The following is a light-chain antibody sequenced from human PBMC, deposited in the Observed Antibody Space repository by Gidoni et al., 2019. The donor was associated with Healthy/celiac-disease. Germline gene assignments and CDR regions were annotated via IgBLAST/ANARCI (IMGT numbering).Light chain of an antibody. CDR1: QGISSY. CDR2: AAS. CDR3: QQYYSYPRT. V-gene: IGKV1-8*01. Sequence: AIRMTQSPSSLSASTGDRVTITCRASQGISSYLAWSQQKPGKAPKLLIYAASTLQSGVPSRFSGSGSGTAFTLTISCLQSEDFATYYCQQYYSYPRTFGGGTKVEIK. J-gene: IGKJ4*01.